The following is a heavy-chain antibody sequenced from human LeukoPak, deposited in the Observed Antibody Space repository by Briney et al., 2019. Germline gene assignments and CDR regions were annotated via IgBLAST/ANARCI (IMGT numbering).Heavy chain of an antibody. CDR2: IYTSGST. CDR1: GGSISSGSYY. CDR3: ARGGLYCSTTSCFDY. J-gene: IGHJ4*02. Sequence: TLSLTCTVSGGSISSGSYYWSWIRQPAGKGLEWIGRIYTSGSTNYNPSLKSRVTMSVDTSKNQFSLKLSSVTAADTAVYYCARGGLYCSTTSCFDYWGQGTLVTVSS. D-gene: IGHD2-2*01. V-gene: IGHV4-61*02.